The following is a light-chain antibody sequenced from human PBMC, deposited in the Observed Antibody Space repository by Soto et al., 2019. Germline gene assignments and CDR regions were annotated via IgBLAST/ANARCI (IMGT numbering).Light chain of an antibody. Sequence: DIQMTQSPPSLSASVGDRVTISCRSSQYISTYLSWYQQKPGKAPKLLIYDASSLQRWVPSRFSGSGSGTDFTLTISSLQLEDFATYFCQQSYSMSWTFGQETKVDIK. J-gene: IGKJ1*01. V-gene: IGKV1-39*01. CDR1: QYISTY. CDR3: QQSYSMSWT. CDR2: DAS.